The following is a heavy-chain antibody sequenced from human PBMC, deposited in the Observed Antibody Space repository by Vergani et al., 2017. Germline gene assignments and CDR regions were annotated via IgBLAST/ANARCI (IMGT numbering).Heavy chain of an antibody. D-gene: IGHD3-22*01. CDR3: AKDRDSSGYYPYEFDY. J-gene: IGHJ4*02. V-gene: IGHV3-23*01. CDR2: ISGSGGST. CDR1: GFTFSSYA. Sequence: EVQLLESGGGLVQPGGSLRLSCAASGFTFSSYAMSWVRQAPGKGLEWVSAISGSGGSTYYADSVKGRFTISRDNSKNTLYLQMNSLRAEDTAVYYCAKDRDSSGYYPYEFDYWGQGTLVTVSS.